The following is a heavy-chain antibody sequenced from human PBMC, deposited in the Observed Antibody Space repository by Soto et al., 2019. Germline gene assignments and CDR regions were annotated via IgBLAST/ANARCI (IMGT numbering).Heavy chain of an antibody. Sequence: SETLSLTCAVSGYSISSSNWWGWIRQPPGKGLEWIGYIYYSGSTNYNPSLKSRVTISVDTSKNQFSLKLSSVTAADTAVYYCARTSKFEYWGQGTLVTVSS. CDR1: GYSISSSNW. D-gene: IGHD6-6*01. J-gene: IGHJ4*02. CDR3: ARTSKFEY. CDR2: IYYSGST. V-gene: IGHV4-28*01.